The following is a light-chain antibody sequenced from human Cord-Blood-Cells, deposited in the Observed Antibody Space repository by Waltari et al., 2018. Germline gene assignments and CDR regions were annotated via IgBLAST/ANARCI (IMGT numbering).Light chain of an antibody. J-gene: IGLJ1*01. CDR1: SLRSYY. CDR3: NSRDSSGNHYV. Sequence: RITCQGDSLRSYYASWYQKKPGQAPVLVIYGKNNRPSGIPDRFSGSSSGNTASLTITGAQAEDEADYYCNSRDSSGNHYVFGTGTKVTVL. V-gene: IGLV3-19*01. CDR2: GKN.